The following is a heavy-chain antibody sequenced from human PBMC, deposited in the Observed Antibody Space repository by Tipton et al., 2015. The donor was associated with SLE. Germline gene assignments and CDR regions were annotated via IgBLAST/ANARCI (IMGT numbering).Heavy chain of an antibody. CDR2: IHYSGST. D-gene: IGHD7-27*01. J-gene: IGHJ4*02. V-gene: IGHV4-59*12. CDR3: ARGPTGDWADY. Sequence: LRLSCTVSGGSISSYYWCWIRQPPGKGLEWIGYIHYSGSTNYNPSLKSRVTISVDTSKNQFSLKLSSVTAADTAVYYCARGPTGDWADYWGQGTLVTVSS. CDR1: GGSISSYY.